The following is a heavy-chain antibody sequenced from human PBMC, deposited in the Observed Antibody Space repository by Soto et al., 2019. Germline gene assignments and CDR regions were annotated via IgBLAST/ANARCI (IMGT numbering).Heavy chain of an antibody. J-gene: IGHJ3*02. CDR3: ARSRVTYYYDRSAFEI. CDR2: IIPIFGTA. D-gene: IGHD3-22*01. Sequence: QVQLVQSGAEVQKPGSSVKVSCKASGGTFSSYAISWVRQAPGQGLEWMGGIIPIFGTANYAQKFQGRVTITADESTSTAYMELSSLRSEDTAVYYCARSRVTYYYDRSAFEIWGQGTMVTVSS. CDR1: GGTFSSYA. V-gene: IGHV1-69*01.